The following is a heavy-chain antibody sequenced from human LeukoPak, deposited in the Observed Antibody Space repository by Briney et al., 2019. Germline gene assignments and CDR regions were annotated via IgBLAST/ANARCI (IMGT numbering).Heavy chain of an antibody. CDR1: GGSISSYF. CDR3: ARHSPNPDASGRYTAFDI. D-gene: IGHD6-19*01. CDR2: IYYSGST. V-gene: IGHV4-59*08. Sequence: SETLSLTCTVSGGSISSYFWSWIRQPPGKGLEWIGYIYYSGSTKYNPSLKSRVTISVDTSKNQFSLKLTSVTAADTAVYCCARHSPNPDASGRYTAFDIWGQGTMVTVSS. J-gene: IGHJ3*02.